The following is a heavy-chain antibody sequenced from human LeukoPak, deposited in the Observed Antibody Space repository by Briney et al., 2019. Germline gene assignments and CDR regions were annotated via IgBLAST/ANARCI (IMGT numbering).Heavy chain of an antibody. CDR3: AKDRGGNDYRDYFDY. CDR1: GFTFDDFA. D-gene: IGHD5-12*01. V-gene: IGHV3-23*01. Sequence: GGSLRLSCAASGFTFDDFAMHWLRQAPGKGLEWVSEISYTVASTYYADSVKGRFTISRDSSKNTLYLQMNSLRAEDTAVYYCAKDRGGNDYRDYFDYWGQGTLVTVSS. CDR2: ISYTVAST. J-gene: IGHJ4*02.